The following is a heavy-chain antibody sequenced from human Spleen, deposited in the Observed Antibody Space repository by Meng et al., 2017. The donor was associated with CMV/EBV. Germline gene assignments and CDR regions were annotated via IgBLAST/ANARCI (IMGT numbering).Heavy chain of an antibody. CDR2: ISGNGVDT. J-gene: IGHJ4*02. CDR3: AKLNGLTLKRSFFAEY. CDR1: FTFSTYA. V-gene: IGHV3-23*01. D-gene: IGHD3-9*01. Sequence: FTFSTYAMSWVRQAPGKGLEWVSTISGNGVDTAHADSVKGRFAISRDNSKNTMVLQLNSLRAEDTAVYYCAKLNGLTLKRSFFAEYWGQGTLVTVSS.